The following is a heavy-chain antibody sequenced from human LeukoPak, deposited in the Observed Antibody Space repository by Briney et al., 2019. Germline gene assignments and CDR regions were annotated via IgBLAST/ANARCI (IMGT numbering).Heavy chain of an antibody. D-gene: IGHD1-26*01. J-gene: IGHJ1*01. Sequence: ASVKVSCKASGYTFTDYYMQWVRQAPGQGLEWMGWINPNSGDTNFAQKFQGRVILTRDTSISTAYTELSRLGYDDTAVYYCARGETLWGQGTLVTVSS. CDR2: INPNSGDT. CDR3: ARGETL. V-gene: IGHV1-2*02. CDR1: GYTFTDYY.